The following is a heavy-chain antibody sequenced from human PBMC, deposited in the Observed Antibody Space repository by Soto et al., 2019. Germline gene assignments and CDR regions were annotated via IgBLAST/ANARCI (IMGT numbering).Heavy chain of an antibody. V-gene: IGHV5-51*01. CDR3: ARDLVGATI. J-gene: IGHJ4*02. D-gene: IGHD1-26*01. Sequence: GESLKISCKGSGYNFSNYWIGWVRQMPGKGLEWMGIIYPGDSETRYSPSFQGQVTISADKSISTAYLQWNSLRAEDTGVYYCARDLVGATIWGQGTLVTVSP. CDR2: IYPGDSET. CDR1: GYNFSNYW.